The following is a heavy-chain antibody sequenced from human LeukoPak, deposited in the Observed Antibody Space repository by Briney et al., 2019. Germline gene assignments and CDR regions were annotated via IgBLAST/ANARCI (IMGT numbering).Heavy chain of an antibody. CDR1: GGTFSSYA. CDR3: ATVVVAVAGTRWFDP. V-gene: IGHV1-69*04. Sequence: SVKVSCKASGGTFSSYAISWVRQAPGQGLEWMGRIIPILGIANYAQKFQGRVTMTEDTSTDTAYMELSSLRSEDTAVYYCATVVVAVAGTRWFDPWGQGTLVTVSS. D-gene: IGHD6-19*01. J-gene: IGHJ5*02. CDR2: IIPILGIA.